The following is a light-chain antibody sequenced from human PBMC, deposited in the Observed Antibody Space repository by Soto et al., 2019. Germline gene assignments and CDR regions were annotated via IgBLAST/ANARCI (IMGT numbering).Light chain of an antibody. J-gene: IGKJ5*01. V-gene: IGKV2-30*02. CDR3: MQGTHWQIT. CDR1: QSLVHSDGIAY. CDR2: KVS. Sequence: VVMTQSPLSLPVTLGQPASISCRSNQSLVHSDGIAYFSWFQQKPGRSPRRLIYKVSNRDFGVAARFSGSGSGTDFALKISRVEAEDVGVYYCMQGTHWQITFGQGTRLEIK.